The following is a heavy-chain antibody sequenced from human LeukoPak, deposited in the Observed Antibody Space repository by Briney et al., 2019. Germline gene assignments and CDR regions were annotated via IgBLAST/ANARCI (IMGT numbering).Heavy chain of an antibody. CDR2: IKQDGSEK. CDR1: GFTFSSYW. D-gene: IGHD3-22*01. Sequence: GGSLRLSCAACGFTFSSYWMSWVRQAPGKGLEWVANIKQDGSEKYYVDSVKGRFTISRDNAKNSLYLQMNSLRAEDTAVYYCASWDYYDSSGYELDYWGQGTLVTVSS. J-gene: IGHJ4*02. CDR3: ASWDYYDSSGYELDY. V-gene: IGHV3-7*01.